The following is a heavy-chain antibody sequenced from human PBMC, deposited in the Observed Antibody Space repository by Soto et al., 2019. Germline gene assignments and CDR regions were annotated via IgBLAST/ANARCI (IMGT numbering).Heavy chain of an antibody. Sequence: GGSLRLSCAASGFTFSSYSMNWVRQAPGKGLEWVSYISSSSSTIYYADSVKGRFTISRDNAKNSLYLQMNSLRDEDTAVYYCAREGLVDCSSTSCYYYYGMDVWGQGTTVTVSS. CDR2: ISSSSSTI. CDR1: GFTFSSYS. J-gene: IGHJ6*02. CDR3: AREGLVDCSSTSCYYYYGMDV. D-gene: IGHD2-2*01. V-gene: IGHV3-48*02.